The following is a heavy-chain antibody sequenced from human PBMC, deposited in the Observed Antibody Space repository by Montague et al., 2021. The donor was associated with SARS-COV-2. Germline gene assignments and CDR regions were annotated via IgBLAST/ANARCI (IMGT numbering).Heavy chain of an antibody. D-gene: IGHD2-8*01. V-gene: IGHV3-7*03. Sequence: SLRLSCAASGFGFSGYWMGWVRQAPGKGLEWVANTKQDESEKYYADSVMGRFTIYRDNAKKSLYLQMNSLGGEDAAVYFCGRYGVTHAIDVWGQGTTVAVSS. CDR1: GFGFSGYW. J-gene: IGHJ6*02. CDR2: TKQDESEK. CDR3: GRYGVTHAIDV.